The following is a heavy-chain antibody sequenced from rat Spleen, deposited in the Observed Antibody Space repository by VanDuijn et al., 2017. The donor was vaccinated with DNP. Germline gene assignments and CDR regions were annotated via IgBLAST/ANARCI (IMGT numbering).Heavy chain of an antibody. Sequence: EVQLVASGGGPVQPGRSLKLSCVASGFIFSNYWMTWIRQAPGKGLEWVASISSTGDNTYYSDSVKGRFSLSRDNAKSTLYLQVSSLRSEDTATYYCTRFDYGFYVMDAWGQGASVTVSS. D-gene: IGHD1-7*01. V-gene: IGHV5-31*01. J-gene: IGHJ4*01. CDR3: TRFDYGFYVMDA. CDR1: GFIFSNYW. CDR2: ISSTGDNT.